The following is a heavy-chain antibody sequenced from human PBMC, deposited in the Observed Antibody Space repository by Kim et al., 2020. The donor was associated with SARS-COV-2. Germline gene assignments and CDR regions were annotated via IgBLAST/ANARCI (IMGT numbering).Heavy chain of an antibody. CDR1: GFTFRPYG. V-gene: IGHV3-21*01. J-gene: IGHJ6*01. Sequence: GGSLRLSCAASGFTFRPYGMTWIRQAPGKGLEWVSTISRDHGKKYAGSVGGRLFISRNNAANYIQYQMNNLRTAETTIDYYSKDGTECSRDYGGMD. CDR3: SKDGTECSRDYGGMD. D-gene: IGHD3-3*01. CDR2: ISRDHGK.